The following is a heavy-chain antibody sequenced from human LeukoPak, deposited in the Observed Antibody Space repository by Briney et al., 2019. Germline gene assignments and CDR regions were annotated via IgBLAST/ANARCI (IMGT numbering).Heavy chain of an antibody. D-gene: IGHD4-17*01. CDR1: GFTFDDYA. Sequence: GGSLRLSCAASGFTFDDYAMHWVRQAPGKGLEWVSLISWDGGSTYYADSVKGRFTISRDNSKNSLYLQMNSLRAEDTAVYYCARVAINDYGDYFDYWGQGTLVTVSS. CDR2: ISWDGGST. CDR3: ARVAINDYGDYFDY. V-gene: IGHV3-43D*03. J-gene: IGHJ4*02.